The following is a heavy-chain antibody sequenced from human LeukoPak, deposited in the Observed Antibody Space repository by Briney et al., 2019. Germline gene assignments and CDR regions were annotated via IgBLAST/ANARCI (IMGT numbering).Heavy chain of an antibody. CDR1: GFTFSSYG. CDR2: ISGDGSTK. J-gene: IGHJ6*02. V-gene: IGHV3-30*03. D-gene: IGHD2-2*01. CDR3: ARTDIVVVPARGAYGMDV. Sequence: GGSLRLSCAASGFTFSSYGMHWVRQAPGKGLEWVAVISGDGSTKYYADSVKGRFTMSRDNSKNTLYLQMISLRAEDTAVYYCARTDIVVVPARGAYGMDVWGQGTTVTVSS.